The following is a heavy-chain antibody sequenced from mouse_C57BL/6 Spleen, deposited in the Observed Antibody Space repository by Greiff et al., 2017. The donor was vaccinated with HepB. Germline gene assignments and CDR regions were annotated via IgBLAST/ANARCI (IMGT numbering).Heavy chain of an antibody. Sequence: VKLQQPGAELVKPGASVKLSCKASGYTFTSYWMQWVKQRPGQGLEWIGEIDPSDSYTNYNQKFKGKATLTVDTSSSTAYMQLSSLTSEDSAVYYCARDGDYPNWGQGTTLTVSS. V-gene: IGHV1-50*01. CDR3: ARDGDYPN. D-gene: IGHD2-13*01. CDR1: GYTFTSYW. J-gene: IGHJ2*01. CDR2: IDPSDSYT.